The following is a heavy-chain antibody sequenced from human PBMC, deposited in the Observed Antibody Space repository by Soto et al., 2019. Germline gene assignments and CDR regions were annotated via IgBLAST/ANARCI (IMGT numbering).Heavy chain of an antibody. CDR2: INAGNGNT. CDR1: GYTFTSYA. J-gene: IGHJ6*02. CDR3: ARDPSYYGMDV. Sequence: ASVTVSCQASGYTFTSYAMHLVRQAPGQRLEWMGWINAGNGNTKYSQKFQGRVTITRDTSASTAYMELSSLRSEDTAVYYCARDPSYYGMDVWGQGTTVTVS. V-gene: IGHV1-3*01.